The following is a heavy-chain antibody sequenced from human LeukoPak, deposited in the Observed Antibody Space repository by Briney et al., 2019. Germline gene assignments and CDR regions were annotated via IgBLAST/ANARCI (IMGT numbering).Heavy chain of an antibody. CDR2: INHSGST. J-gene: IGHJ5*02. V-gene: IGHV4-34*01. Sequence: PSETLSLTCAVYGGSFSGYYWSWIRQPPGKGLEWIGEINHSGSTNYNPSLKSRVTISVDTSKNQFSLKLSSVTAADTAVYYCARVRYSSRFDPWRQGTLVTVSS. CDR3: ARVRYSSRFDP. CDR1: GGSFSGYY. D-gene: IGHD6-13*01.